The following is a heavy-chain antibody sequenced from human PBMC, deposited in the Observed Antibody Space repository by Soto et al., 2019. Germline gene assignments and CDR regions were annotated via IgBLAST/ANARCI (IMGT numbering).Heavy chain of an antibody. D-gene: IGHD3-16*01. Sequence: QEQLVESGGGVVQPGGSLRLSCEASGFSFSYYGLHWVRQAPGKGLEWVALVWYDGSRTYYSDSVKGRFTIXXXNXXXXVDLQMNGLRVEDTALYYCARGTSHYYYYMDVWGEGTTVTVSS. CDR1: GFSFSYYG. CDR2: VWYDGSRT. V-gene: IGHV3-33*01. J-gene: IGHJ6*03. CDR3: ARGTSHYYYYMDV.